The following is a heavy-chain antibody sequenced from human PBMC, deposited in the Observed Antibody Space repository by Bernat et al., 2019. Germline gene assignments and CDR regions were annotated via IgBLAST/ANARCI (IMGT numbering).Heavy chain of an antibody. D-gene: IGHD3-22*01. CDR1: GCTFSSYA. J-gene: IGHJ4*02. CDR2: ITGSGGIT. V-gene: IGHV3-23*01. CDR3: AKGLILIVVDNY. Sequence: EVHLLESGGGLVQPGGSLRLSCAASGCTFSSYAMSWVRQAPGMGLEWVSTITGSGGITYYADSVKGRFTISRDNSKNTLYLQMHSLRAEDTAVYYCAKGLILIVVDNYWGQGTLVTVSS.